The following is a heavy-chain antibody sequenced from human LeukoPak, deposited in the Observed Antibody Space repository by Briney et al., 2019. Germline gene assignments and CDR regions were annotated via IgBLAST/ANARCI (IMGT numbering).Heavy chain of an antibody. D-gene: IGHD3-10*01. CDR3: ARDRVSITMVRGALLYYYYGMDV. Sequence: GGSLILSCAASGFTFSSYWMHWVRQAPGKGLVWVSRINSDGSSTSYADSVKGRFTISRDNAKNTLYLQMNSLRAEDTAVYYCARDRVSITMVRGALLYYYYGMDVWGQGTTVTVSS. CDR1: GFTFSSYW. CDR2: INSDGSST. V-gene: IGHV3-74*01. J-gene: IGHJ6*02.